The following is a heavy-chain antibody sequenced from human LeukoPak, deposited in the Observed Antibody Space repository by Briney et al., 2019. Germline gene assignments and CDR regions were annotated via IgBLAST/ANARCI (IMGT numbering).Heavy chain of an antibody. CDR3: AREPVVRDYYDSSGPVERNDAFDI. D-gene: IGHD3-22*01. CDR2: ISGSSYTI. CDR1: GFTFSIYN. J-gene: IGHJ3*02. V-gene: IGHV3-48*04. Sequence: GGSLRLSCAASGFTFSIYNMNWVRQAPGRGLEWISYISGSSYTIHYADSVKGRFTISRDNAKNSLYLQMNSLRAEDTAVYYCAREPVVRDYYDSSGPVERNDAFDIWGQGTMVTVSS.